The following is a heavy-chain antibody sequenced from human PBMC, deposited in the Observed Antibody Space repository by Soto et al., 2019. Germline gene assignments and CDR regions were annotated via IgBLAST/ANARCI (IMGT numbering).Heavy chain of an antibody. CDR1: GYTFTSYG. CDR3: ARGITIFGVVITNWFDP. CDR2: ISAYNGNT. D-gene: IGHD3-3*01. J-gene: IGHJ5*02. V-gene: IGHV1-18*04. Sequence: ASVKVSCKASGYTFTSYGISWVRQAPGQGLEWMGWISAYNGNTNYAQKLQGRVTMTTDTSTSTAYMELRSLRSDDTAVDYCARGITIFGVVITNWFDPWGQGTLVTVSS.